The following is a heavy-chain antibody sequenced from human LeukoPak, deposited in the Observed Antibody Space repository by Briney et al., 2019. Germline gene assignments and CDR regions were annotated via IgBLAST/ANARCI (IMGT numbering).Heavy chain of an antibody. D-gene: IGHD3-22*01. Sequence: SETLSLTCAVYGGSFSGYYWSWIRQPPGKGLEWIGHIHYSGSTHYNPSLQSRVSISIDTSKNHFSLKLRSVTAVDTAVYYCARWGHFDTSGYFVVDYWGQGTLVTVSS. V-gene: IGHV4-34*01. CDR2: IHYSGST. CDR1: GGSFSGYY. J-gene: IGHJ4*02. CDR3: ARWGHFDTSGYFVVDY.